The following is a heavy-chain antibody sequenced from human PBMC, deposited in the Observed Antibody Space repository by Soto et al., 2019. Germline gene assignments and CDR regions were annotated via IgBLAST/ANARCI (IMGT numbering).Heavy chain of an antibody. Sequence: QVQLQESGPGLVKPSQTLSLTCTVSGGSISSGGHYWSWIRQHPGKGLEWIGYIYYSGSTYYNPSLKSRVTTSVDTSKNQCSLKLSSVTAADTAVYYCARGYSSSSYSPDSSGCGALFHYWGQGTLVTVSS. V-gene: IGHV4-31*03. J-gene: IGHJ4*02. CDR1: GGSISSGGHY. CDR3: ARGYSSSSYSPDSSGCGALFHY. CDR2: IYYSGST. D-gene: IGHD6-13*01.